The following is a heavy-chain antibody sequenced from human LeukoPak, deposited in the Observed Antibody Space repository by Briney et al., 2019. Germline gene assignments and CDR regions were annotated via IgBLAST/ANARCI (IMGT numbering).Heavy chain of an antibody. CDR2: INPNSGGT. J-gene: IGHJ5*02. V-gene: IGHV1-2*02. CDR1: GYTFTGYY. D-gene: IGHD1-26*01. CDR3: ARDQRWGSVEFDP. Sequence: ASVKVSCKASGYTFTGYYMHWVRQAPGQGLEWMGWINPNSGGTNYAQKFQGRVTMTRDTSISTAYMELSRLRSDDTAVYYCARDQRWGSVEFDPWGQGTLVTVSS.